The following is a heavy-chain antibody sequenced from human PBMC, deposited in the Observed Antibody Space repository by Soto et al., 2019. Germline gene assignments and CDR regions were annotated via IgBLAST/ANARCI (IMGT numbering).Heavy chain of an antibody. Sequence: EVQLVESGGGLVQPGGSLRLSCAASGFTFSNYWMHWVRQAPGKGLMWVSRINTDGSRTTYADSVQGRFAISRDNAKNTLYLQMNSLGAEDTAVYYCARVKSGSYDWFDPWGQGTLVTVSS. D-gene: IGHD3-10*01. CDR2: INTDGSRT. J-gene: IGHJ5*02. V-gene: IGHV3-74*01. CDR3: ARVKSGSYDWFDP. CDR1: GFTFSNYW.